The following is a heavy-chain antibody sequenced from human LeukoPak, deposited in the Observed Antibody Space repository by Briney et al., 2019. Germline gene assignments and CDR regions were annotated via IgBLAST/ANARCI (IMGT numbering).Heavy chain of an antibody. Sequence: ASVKVSCKASGYTFTGYYMHWVRQAPGQGLEWMGWINPNSGGTNYAQKFQGRVTMTRDTSISTAYMELSRLRSDDTAVYYCARGRRYFVWHNWFDPWGQGTLVTVSS. J-gene: IGHJ5*02. V-gene: IGHV1-2*02. CDR2: INPNSGGT. CDR3: ARGRRYFVWHNWFDP. D-gene: IGHD3-9*01. CDR1: GYTFTGYY.